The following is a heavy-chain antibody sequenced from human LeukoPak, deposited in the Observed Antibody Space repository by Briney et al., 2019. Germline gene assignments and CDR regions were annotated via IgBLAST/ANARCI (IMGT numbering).Heavy chain of an antibody. D-gene: IGHD3-16*02. CDR3: ARELSPHDAFDI. Sequence: GASVKVSCKASGGTFSSYAISWVRQAPGQGLEWMGGIIPIFGTANYAQKFQGRDTITADESTSTAYMELSSLRSEDTAVYYCARELSPHDAFDIWGQGTMVTVSS. V-gene: IGHV1-69*13. CDR1: GGTFSSYA. CDR2: IIPIFGTA. J-gene: IGHJ3*02.